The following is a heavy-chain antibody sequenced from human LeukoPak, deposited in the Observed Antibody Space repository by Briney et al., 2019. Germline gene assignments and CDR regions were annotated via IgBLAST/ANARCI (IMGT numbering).Heavy chain of an antibody. V-gene: IGHV4-59*01. D-gene: IGHD3-3*01. J-gene: IGHJ4*02. CDR1: GGSISSYY. Sequence: SETLSLTCTVSGGSISSYYWSWIRQPPGKGLEWIGYIYYSGSTNYNPSLKSRVTISVDMSKNQFSLKLSSVTAADTAVYYCARSYSAYYDFWSGYYTRYFDYWGQGTLVTVSS. CDR3: ARSYSAYYDFWSGYYTRYFDY. CDR2: IYYSGST.